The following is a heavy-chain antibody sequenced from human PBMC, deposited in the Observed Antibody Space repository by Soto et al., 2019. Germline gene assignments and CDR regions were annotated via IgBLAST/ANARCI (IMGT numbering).Heavy chain of an antibody. V-gene: IGHV3-23*01. Sequence: GGSLRLSCAASGFTFSSYAMSWVRQAPGKGLEWVSAISGSGGSTYYADSVKGRFTISRDNSKNTLYLQMNSLRAEDTAVYYCARGGFTIFGVVTYYYYYGMDVWGQGTTVTVSS. J-gene: IGHJ6*02. CDR1: GFTFSSYA. D-gene: IGHD3-3*01. CDR3: ARGGFTIFGVVTYYYYYGMDV. CDR2: ISGSGGST.